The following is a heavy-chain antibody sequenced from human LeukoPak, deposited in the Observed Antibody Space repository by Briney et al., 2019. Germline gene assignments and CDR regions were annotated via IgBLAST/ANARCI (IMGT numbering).Heavy chain of an antibody. J-gene: IGHJ5*02. CDR3: AKRIGHGWFDP. CDR1: GGSISSTNYY. Sequence: PSETLSLTCTVSGGSISSTNYYWGWIRQPPGKGLEWIGSIYYSGTTYYNPSLKSRVTISVDTSKNQFSLKLTSVTAADTAVYYCAKRIGHGWFDPWGQGTLVTVSS. V-gene: IGHV4-39*07. CDR2: IYYSGTT. D-gene: IGHD2/OR15-2a*01.